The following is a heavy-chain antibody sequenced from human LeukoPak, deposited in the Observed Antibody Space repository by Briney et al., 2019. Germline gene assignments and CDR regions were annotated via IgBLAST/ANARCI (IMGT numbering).Heavy chain of an antibody. D-gene: IGHD5-18*01. V-gene: IGHV3-48*01. CDR1: GFTFSTYN. CDR2: ISSGSGTI. CDR3: VRDRYNYGEPYFDH. J-gene: IGHJ4*02. Sequence: GGSLRLSCTASGFTFSTYNMNWVRRAPGKGLEWVSYISSGSGTIYYAHSVKGRFTISRDNAQKSLYLQMNSLRADDTAVYFCVRDRYNYGEPYFDHWGQGALVTVSS.